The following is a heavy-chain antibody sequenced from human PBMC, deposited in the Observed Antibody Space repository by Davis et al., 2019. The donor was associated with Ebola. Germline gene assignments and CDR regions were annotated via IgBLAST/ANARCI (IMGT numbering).Heavy chain of an antibody. CDR1: GFTFSSYA. D-gene: IGHD6-6*01. J-gene: IGHJ5*02. V-gene: IGHV3-30-3*01. CDR3: ARAPHSSSGALSNWFDP. Sequence: GESLKISCAASGFTFSSYAMHWVRQAPGKGLEWVAVISYDGSNKYYADSVKGRFTISRDNSKNTLYLQMNSLRAEDTAVYYCARAPHSSSGALSNWFDPWGQGTLVTVSS. CDR2: ISYDGSNK.